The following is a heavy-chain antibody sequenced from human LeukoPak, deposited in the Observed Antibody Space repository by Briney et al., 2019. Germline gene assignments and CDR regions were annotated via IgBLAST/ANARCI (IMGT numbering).Heavy chain of an antibody. CDR1: GFTFSNAW. Sequence: GGSLRLSCAASGFTFSNAWISWVRQAPGEGLEWVGRIKSKTDGGTTDYAAPVKGRFTISRDDSNNTLYLQMNSLKTEDTAVYYCTTVYYGSGSTRSRYYYYYGMDVWGKGTTVTVSS. V-gene: IGHV3-15*01. CDR2: IKSKTDGGTT. J-gene: IGHJ6*04. D-gene: IGHD3-10*01. CDR3: TTVYYGSGSTRSRYYYYYGMDV.